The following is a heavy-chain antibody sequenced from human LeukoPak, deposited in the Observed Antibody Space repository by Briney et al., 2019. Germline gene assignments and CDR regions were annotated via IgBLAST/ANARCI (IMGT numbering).Heavy chain of an antibody. V-gene: IGHV3-21*04. CDR3: AKSPYFYNSGRSVDV. Sequence: GGSLRLSCAASGFTFSSYSMNWVRQAPGKGLEWVSSISSSSSYIYYADSVKGRFTISRDSSRNMLYLHMNRLRAEDTAVYYCAKSPYFYNSGRSVDVWGKGTTVTVSS. CDR1: GFTFSSYS. D-gene: IGHD3-10*01. CDR2: ISSSSSYI. J-gene: IGHJ6*04.